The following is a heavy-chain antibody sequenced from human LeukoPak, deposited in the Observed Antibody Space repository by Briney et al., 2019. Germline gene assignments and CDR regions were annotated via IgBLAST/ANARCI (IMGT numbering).Heavy chain of an antibody. Sequence: ASVKVSCKASGGTFSSYAISWVRQAPGQGLEWMGGIIPIFGTANYAQKFQGRVTITADESTSTAYMELSSLRSEDTAVYYCARPPRKLDAFDIWGQGTMVTVSS. CDR2: IIPIFGTA. V-gene: IGHV1-69*13. CDR1: GGTFSSYA. D-gene: IGHD1-14*01. CDR3: ARPPRKLDAFDI. J-gene: IGHJ3*02.